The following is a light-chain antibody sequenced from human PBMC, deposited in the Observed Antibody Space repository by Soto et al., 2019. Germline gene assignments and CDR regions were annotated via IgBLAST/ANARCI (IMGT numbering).Light chain of an antibody. CDR1: QSVNIY. CDR2: GAS. J-gene: IGKJ4*01. V-gene: IGKV3D-15*01. CDR3: QQYDYCLRLT. Sequence: EIVMTQSPATLSVSPGERATLSCRASQSVNIYLAWYQQKPGQAPRLLIFGASYRATGIPARFSGSGSGTEFNLTISSLQSEDFAVYFCQQYDYCLRLTFGGGTKVEIK.